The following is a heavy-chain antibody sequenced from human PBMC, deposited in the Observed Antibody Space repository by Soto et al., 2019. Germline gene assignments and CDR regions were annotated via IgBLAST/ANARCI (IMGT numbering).Heavy chain of an antibody. J-gene: IGHJ6*02. D-gene: IGHD3-3*01. CDR1: GYTFTSYD. CDR2: MNPNSGNT. CDR3: ARVRRRITIFGVVIYYGMDV. Sequence: QVQLVQSGAEVKKPGASVKVSCKASGYTFTSYDINWVRQATGQGLEWMGWMNPNSGNTGYAQKFQGRVTMTRNTSISTAYMELSSLRSEDTAVYYCARVRRRITIFGVVIYYGMDVWGQGTTVTVSS. V-gene: IGHV1-8*01.